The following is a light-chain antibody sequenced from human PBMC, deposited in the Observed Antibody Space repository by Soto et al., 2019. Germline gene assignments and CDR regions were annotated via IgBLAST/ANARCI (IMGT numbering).Light chain of an antibody. V-gene: IGLV2-8*01. Sequence: QSALTQPPSASGSPGQSVTISCTGTSSDVGAYNYVSWYQQHPGKAPKLILFEVNKRPSGVPDRFSGSKSGNTASLTVSGLQPEDEADYYCTSFAGSNNFVLFGGGTKLTVL. CDR3: TSFAGSNNFVL. CDR2: EVN. CDR1: SSDVGAYNY. J-gene: IGLJ2*01.